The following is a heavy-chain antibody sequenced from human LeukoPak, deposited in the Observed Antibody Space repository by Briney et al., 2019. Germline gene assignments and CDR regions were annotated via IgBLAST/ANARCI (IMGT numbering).Heavy chain of an antibody. J-gene: IGHJ5*02. D-gene: IGHD2-2*02. V-gene: IGHV1-2*02. CDR2: INPNSGGT. CDR3: ARDGGYCSSTSCYISWFDP. Sequence: ASVKVSCKASGYTFTGYYMHWVRQAPGQGLEWMGWINPNSGGTNYAQKFQGRVTMTRDTSISTAYMELSRLRSDDTAVYYCARDGGYCSSTSCYISWFDPWGQGTLVTVSS. CDR1: GYTFTGYY.